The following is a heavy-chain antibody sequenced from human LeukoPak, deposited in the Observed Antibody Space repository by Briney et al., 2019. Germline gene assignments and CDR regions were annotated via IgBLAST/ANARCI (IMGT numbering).Heavy chain of an antibody. CDR2: ISSSGSTI. J-gene: IGHJ4*02. V-gene: IGHV3-48*03. Sequence: PGGSLRLSCAASGFTFSSYEMNWVRPAPGKGLEWVSYISSSGSTIYYADSVKGRFTISRDKAKNSLYLQMNSLRAEDTAVYYCAREGPLVAAPFDYWGQGTLVTVPS. D-gene: IGHD2-15*01. CDR3: AREGPLVAAPFDY. CDR1: GFTFSSYE.